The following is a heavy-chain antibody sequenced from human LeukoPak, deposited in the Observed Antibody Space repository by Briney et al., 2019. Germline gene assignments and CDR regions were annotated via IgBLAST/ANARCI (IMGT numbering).Heavy chain of an antibody. J-gene: IGHJ1*01. CDR3: ARLDGDPKYFQH. Sequence: GVLRLPCAASGFTFSGYRMHWVRQAPGKGLEWISSISSSSSYICYADSVKGRFTVSRDNAKNSLYLQMNSLRAEDTAVYYCARLDGDPKYFQHWGQGTLVTVSS. V-gene: IGHV3-21*01. CDR2: ISSSSSYI. D-gene: IGHD4-17*01. CDR1: GFTFSGYR.